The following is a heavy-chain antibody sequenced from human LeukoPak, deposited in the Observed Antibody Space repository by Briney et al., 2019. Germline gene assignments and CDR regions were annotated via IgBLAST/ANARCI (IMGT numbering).Heavy chain of an antibody. Sequence: GRSLRLSCAASGFTFDDYAMHWVRQAPGKGLEWVSGISWNSGSIGYADSVKGRFTISRDNAKNSLYLQMNSLRAKDTALYYCAKSQPLLWFGEPFDYWGQGTLVTVSS. D-gene: IGHD3-10*01. CDR1: GFTFDDYA. V-gene: IGHV3-9*01. J-gene: IGHJ4*02. CDR2: ISWNSGSI. CDR3: AKSQPLLWFGEPFDY.